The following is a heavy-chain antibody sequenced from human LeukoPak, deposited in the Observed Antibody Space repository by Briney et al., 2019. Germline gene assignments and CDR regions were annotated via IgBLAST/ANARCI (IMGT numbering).Heavy chain of an antibody. V-gene: IGHV3-64D*06. J-gene: IGHJ4*02. CDR3: VKEGDSSSWYEVDY. CDR2: ISSNGGST. D-gene: IGHD6-13*01. CDR1: GFTFSSYA. Sequence: GGSLRLSCSASGFTFSSYAMHWVRQAPGGGLEYVSAISSNGGSTYYADSVKGRFTISRDNSKNTLYLQMSSLRAEDTAVYYCVKEGDSSSWYEVDYWGQGTLVTVSS.